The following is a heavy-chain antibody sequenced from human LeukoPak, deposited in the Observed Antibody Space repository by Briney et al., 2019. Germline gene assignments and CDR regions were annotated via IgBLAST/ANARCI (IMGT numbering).Heavy chain of an antibody. CDR1: GFTFSSYT. Sequence: GGSLRLSCAASGFTFSSYTMNWVRQAPGKGLEWVSSISSGSGFIYYADSLKGRFTISRDNSKNMLYLQMNSLRAEDTAIYYCTKKRLNRLGFYYGIDVWGQGTTVTVSS. D-gene: IGHD4-17*01. CDR3: TKKRLNRLGFYYGIDV. J-gene: IGHJ6*02. CDR2: ISSGSGFI. V-gene: IGHV3-21*04.